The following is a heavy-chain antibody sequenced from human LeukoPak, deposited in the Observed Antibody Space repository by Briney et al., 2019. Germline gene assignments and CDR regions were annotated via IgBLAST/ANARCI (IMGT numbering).Heavy chain of an antibody. CDR1: GGSISSSSYY. V-gene: IGHV4-39*01. D-gene: IGHD6-19*01. J-gene: IGHJ4*02. Sequence: PSETLTPTCTVSGGSISSSSYYWCWVRQPPGSGLEWIGRIFYSGILYYSPSLKCRVTISVATSKNQFSLKLTSVTAADTAVYYCARAPIAVAGAGHEYFDYWGQGTLLRVSS. CDR3: ARAPIAVAGAGHEYFDY. CDR2: IFYSGIL.